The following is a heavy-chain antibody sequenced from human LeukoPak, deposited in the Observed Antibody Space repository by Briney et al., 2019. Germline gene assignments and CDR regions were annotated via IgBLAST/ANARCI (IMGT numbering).Heavy chain of an antibody. J-gene: IGHJ5*02. Sequence: GGSLRLSCTASGFTFSNAWMSWVRQAPGKGMEWVGRIKSKSDGETIDYAAPVQGRFSISRDDSKNTLYLQMNSLKTEDTAVYYCTTDMDRWGQGTLVIVSS. CDR3: TTDMDR. CDR1: GFTFSNAW. CDR2: IKSKSDGETI. V-gene: IGHV3-15*05.